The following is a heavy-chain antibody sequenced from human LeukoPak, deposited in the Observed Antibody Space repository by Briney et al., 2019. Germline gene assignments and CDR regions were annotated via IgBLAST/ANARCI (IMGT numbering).Heavy chain of an antibody. Sequence: PSQTLSLTCAVSGGSISSGGYSWSWIRQPPGKGLEWIGYIDHSRSTYYNPSLKSRVTISVDRTENQFSLKLSSVTAADTAVYYRGRALQLGRGFSCFDYWGQGKLVTVSS. CDR2: IDHSRST. CDR3: GRALQLGRGFSCFDY. V-gene: IGHV4-30-2*01. CDR1: GGSISSGGYS. J-gene: IGHJ4*02. D-gene: IGHD1-1*01.